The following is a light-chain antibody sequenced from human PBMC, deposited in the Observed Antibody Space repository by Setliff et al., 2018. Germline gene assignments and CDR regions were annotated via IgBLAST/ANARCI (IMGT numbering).Light chain of an antibody. J-gene: IGLJ1*01. Sequence: QSALTQPASVSGSPGQSITISCTGTSSDVGLYNLVSWYQQHPGKAPKLIIYEVTNRPSGISNRFSGSKSGNSASLIISGLQAEDEADYYCSAYTSSSTYVFGTGTKVTVL. CDR2: EVT. V-gene: IGLV2-14*02. CDR1: SSDVGLYNL. CDR3: SAYTSSSTYV.